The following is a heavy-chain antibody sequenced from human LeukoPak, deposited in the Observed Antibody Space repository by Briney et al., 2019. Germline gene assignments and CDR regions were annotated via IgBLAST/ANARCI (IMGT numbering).Heavy chain of an antibody. V-gene: IGHV5-51*01. CDR3: ARRYNWNDYWFDP. Sequence: GESLKISCKGSGYSFTKYWIGWVRQMPGKGLEWMGIIYPGDSDIRYSPSFQDQVTISADKSISTAYLQWSSLKASDTAMYYCARRYNWNDYWFDPWGQGTLVTVSS. CDR2: IYPGDSDI. D-gene: IGHD1-1*01. CDR1: GYSFTKYW. J-gene: IGHJ5*02.